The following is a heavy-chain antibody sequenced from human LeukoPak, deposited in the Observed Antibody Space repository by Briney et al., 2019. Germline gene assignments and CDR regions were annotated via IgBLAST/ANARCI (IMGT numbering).Heavy chain of an antibody. J-gene: IGHJ4*02. D-gene: IGHD3-22*01. CDR1: GFTFSSYA. V-gene: IGHV3-48*04. CDR2: ISSSGSTI. Sequence: GGSLRLSCAASGFTFSSYAMSWVRQAPGKGLEWVSYISSSGSTIYYADSVKGRFTISRDNAKNSLYLQMNSLRAEDMALYYCAKAVHYYDSSGYLYFDYWGQGTLVTVSS. CDR3: AKAVHYYDSSGYLYFDY.